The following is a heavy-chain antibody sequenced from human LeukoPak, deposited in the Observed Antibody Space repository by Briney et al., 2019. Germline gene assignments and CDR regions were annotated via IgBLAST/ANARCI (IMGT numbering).Heavy chain of an antibody. J-gene: IGHJ6*03. V-gene: IGHV3-21*01. CDR1: GFSFSSYR. Sequence: GGSLRLSCAASGFSFSSYRMNWVRQAPGEGLEWVSSISSSSNYKNYADSVKGRFTISRDNAKNSLNLQMNSLRAEDTAVYYCARDRLGYCSGIRCDSDYMDVWGKGTTVTVSS. D-gene: IGHD2-15*01. CDR3: ARDRLGYCSGIRCDSDYMDV. CDR2: ISSSSNYK.